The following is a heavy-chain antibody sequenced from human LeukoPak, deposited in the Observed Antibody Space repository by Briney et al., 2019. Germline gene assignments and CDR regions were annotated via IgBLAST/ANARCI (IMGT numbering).Heavy chain of an antibody. D-gene: IGHD3-22*01. CDR2: INTNTGNP. V-gene: IGHV7-4-1*02. CDR3: ARGIRTYYYDSSGYYPINFDY. Sequence: GASVKVSCKTSGYTFTSYAMNWVRQAPGQGLEFMGWINTNTGNPTYAQGFTGRFVFSLDTSVSTAYLLISSLKAEDTAVYYCARGIRTYYYDSSGYYPINFDYWGQGTLVTVSS. CDR1: GYTFTSYA. J-gene: IGHJ4*02.